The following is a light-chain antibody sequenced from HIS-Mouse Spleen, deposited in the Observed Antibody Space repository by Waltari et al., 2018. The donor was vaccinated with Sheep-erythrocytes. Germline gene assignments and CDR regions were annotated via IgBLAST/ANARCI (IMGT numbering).Light chain of an antibody. V-gene: IGLV2-23*01. CDR3: CSYAGSSTPWV. J-gene: IGLJ3*02. Sequence: QSALTQPASVSGSPGQSITISCTGTSSAVGSYNLFSWYQQHPGKAPNLMIYEGSKRPSGVSNRFSGSKSGNTASLTISGLQAEDEADYYCCSYAGSSTPWVFGGGTKLTVL. CDR2: EGS. CDR1: SSAVGSYNL.